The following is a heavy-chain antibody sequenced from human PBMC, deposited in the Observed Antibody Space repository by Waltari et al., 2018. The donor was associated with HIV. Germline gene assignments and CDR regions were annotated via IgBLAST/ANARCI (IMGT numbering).Heavy chain of an antibody. J-gene: IGHJ4*02. CDR1: GSTFPNPR. CDR2: ISGYNGDT. Sequence: QVHLVRSGAELRKPGASVTVSCKDSGSTFPNPRITWVRQAPGQGLEWMGWISGYNGDTKYAQKVRGRVTMTTDTSTSTAYLEMGSLRFDDTAVYYCARDHYYGSSGYYSDYWGQGTLVTVSS. V-gene: IGHV1-18*01. D-gene: IGHD3-22*01. CDR3: ARDHYYGSSGYYSDY.